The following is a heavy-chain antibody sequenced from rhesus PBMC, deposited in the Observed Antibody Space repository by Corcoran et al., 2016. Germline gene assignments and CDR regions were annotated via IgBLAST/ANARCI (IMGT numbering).Heavy chain of an antibody. D-gene: IGHD5-36*01. J-gene: IGHJ4*01. CDR2: LYSSSGNT. CDR1: GGSISGGYG. CDR3: ARGGDVATVFDY. V-gene: IGHV4S7*01. Sequence: QVQLQESGPGLLKPSETLSLTCAVSGGSISGGYGWAWIRQPPGKGLDWIGSLYSSSGNTYFNPSLKSRVTISTDTSKNQFSLKLSSVTAADTAVYYCARGGDVATVFDYWGQGVLVTVSS.